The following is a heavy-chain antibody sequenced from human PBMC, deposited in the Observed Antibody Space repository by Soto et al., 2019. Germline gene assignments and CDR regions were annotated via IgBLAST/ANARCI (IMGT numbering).Heavy chain of an antibody. D-gene: IGHD3-22*01. J-gene: IGHJ4*02. V-gene: IGHV3-23*01. CDR2: ISGSGGST. CDR3: AKDSPGTMIVVAPD. CDR1: GLDVRSHA. Sequence: GGSKRLSSSAYGLDVRSHAMSWVRKAPGKGLEWVSAISGSGGSTYYADSVKGRFTISRDNSKNTLYLQMNSLRAEDTAVYYCAKDSPGTMIVVAPDWGQGTLVTVSS.